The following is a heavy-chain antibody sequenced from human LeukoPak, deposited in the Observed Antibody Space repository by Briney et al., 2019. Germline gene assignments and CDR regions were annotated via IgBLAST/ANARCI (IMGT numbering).Heavy chain of an antibody. Sequence: GGSLRLSCAASAYTFSTYGMHWVRQAPGKGLEWVAFIRYDGSNKYYADSVKGRFTISRDNSKNTLYLQMNSLRAEDTAVYYCAKDSYYSNYERSVGDAFDIWGQGTMVTVFS. J-gene: IGHJ3*02. D-gene: IGHD4-11*01. CDR3: AKDSYYSNYERSVGDAFDI. CDR2: IRYDGSNK. CDR1: AYTFSTYG. V-gene: IGHV3-30*02.